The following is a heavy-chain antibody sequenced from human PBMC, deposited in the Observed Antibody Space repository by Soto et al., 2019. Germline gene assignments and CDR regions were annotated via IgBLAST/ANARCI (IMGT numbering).Heavy chain of an antibody. D-gene: IGHD3-22*01. Sequence: EVQLVESGGGLVKPGGSLRLSCAGSGFTFTNAWMNWVRQAPGKGLEWVGRIRSETDDGTTDHAAPGKGRFTIARDDSKSTLFLQMNSLKTEDTAIYYCTTYHYYDSSGYSWWGQGTLVTVSS. CDR1: GFTFTNAW. V-gene: IGHV3-15*07. CDR3: TTYHYYDSSGYSW. J-gene: IGHJ4*02. CDR2: IRSETDDGTT.